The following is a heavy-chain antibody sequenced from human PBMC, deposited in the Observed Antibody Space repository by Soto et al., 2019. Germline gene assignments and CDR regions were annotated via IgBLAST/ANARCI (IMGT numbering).Heavy chain of an antibody. D-gene: IGHD3-22*01. CDR1: GFTFSNAW. CDR3: TTDSKDYYDSSGYYPGY. V-gene: IGHV3-15*01. CDR2: IKSKTDGGTT. J-gene: IGHJ4*02. Sequence: VQLVESGGGVVQPGRSLRLSCAASGFTFSNAWMSWVRQAPGKGLEWVGRIKSKTDGGTTDYAAPVKGRFTISRDDSKNTLYLQMNSLKTEDTAVYYCTTDSKDYYDSSGYYPGYWGQGTLVTVSS.